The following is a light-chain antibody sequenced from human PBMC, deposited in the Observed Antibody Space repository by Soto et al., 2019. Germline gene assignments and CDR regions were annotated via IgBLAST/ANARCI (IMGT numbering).Light chain of an antibody. CDR1: SSDVGGHNH. J-gene: IGLJ1*01. V-gene: IGLV2-14*01. Sequence: QSALTQPASVSGSPGQSITISCTGSSSDVGGHNHVSWYQQHPGKAPKLIIYEVGNRPSGVSNRFSGSKSGNTASLTISGFQAEDEADYYCNSYTSRSTHVFGTGTKVTVL. CDR3: NSYTSRSTHV. CDR2: EVG.